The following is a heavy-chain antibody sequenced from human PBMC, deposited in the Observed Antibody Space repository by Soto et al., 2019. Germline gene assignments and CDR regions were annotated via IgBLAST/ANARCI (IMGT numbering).Heavy chain of an antibody. CDR1: GGSVSSGSYY. Sequence: QVQLQESGPGLVKPSETLSLTCTVSGGSVSSGSYYWSWIRQPPGKGLEWIGYIYYSGSTNYNPSLKSRDTISVATSKNQFSLKLSSVTAADTAVYYCARGSGPNDAFDIWGQGTMVTVSS. CDR3: ARGSGPNDAFDI. CDR2: IYYSGST. V-gene: IGHV4-61*01. J-gene: IGHJ3*02. D-gene: IGHD2-15*01.